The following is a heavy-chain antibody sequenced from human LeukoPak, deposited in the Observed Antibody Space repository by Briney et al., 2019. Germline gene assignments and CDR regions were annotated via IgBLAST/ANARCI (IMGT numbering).Heavy chain of an antibody. V-gene: IGHV3-30-3*01. CDR1: GFTFSSHA. D-gene: IGHD2-2*01. Sequence: GGSLRLSCAASGFTFSSHAMHWVRQAPGKGLEWVAFISYDGSIKYYADSVKGRFTISRDNSKNTLYLQMSSLRTEDTAVYYCARDCSTKYSCDYWGQGTLVSVSS. J-gene: IGHJ4*02. CDR2: ISYDGSIK. CDR3: ARDCSTKYSCDY.